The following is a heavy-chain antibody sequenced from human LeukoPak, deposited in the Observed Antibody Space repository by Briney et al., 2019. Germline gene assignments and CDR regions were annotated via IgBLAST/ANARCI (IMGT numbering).Heavy chain of an antibody. V-gene: IGHV1-3*01. D-gene: IGHD3-10*01. Sequence: ASVKVSCKASGYTFTSYYMLWVRQAPGQRLEWMGWINAGNGNTKYSQKFQGRVTITRDTSASTAYMELSSLRSEDTAVYYCARNRAMVRGVSWFDPWGQGTLVTVSS. CDR3: ARNRAMVRGVSWFDP. J-gene: IGHJ5*02. CDR1: GYTFTSYY. CDR2: INAGNGNT.